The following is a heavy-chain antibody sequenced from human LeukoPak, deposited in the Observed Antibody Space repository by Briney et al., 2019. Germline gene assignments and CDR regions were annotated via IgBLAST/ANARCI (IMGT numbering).Heavy chain of an antibody. D-gene: IGHD3-10*01. V-gene: IGHV4-39*01. J-gene: IGHJ4*02. CDR3: ARLLYYYVSGSYYYFDY. CDR1: GRSISSSSYY. Sequence: SDTLSLTCTVSGRSISSSSYYWGWLRQPPGKGLEWIGSIYYSGSTHSHPSLKSRVTISVDTSKNQFSLKLNSVTAADTAVYYCARLLYYYVSGSYYYFDYWGQGTLVTVSS. CDR2: IYYSGST.